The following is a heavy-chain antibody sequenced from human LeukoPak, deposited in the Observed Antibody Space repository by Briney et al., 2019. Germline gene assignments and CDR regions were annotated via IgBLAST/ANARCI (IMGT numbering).Heavy chain of an antibody. V-gene: IGHV4-61*02. J-gene: IGHJ2*01. CDR3: ARVYLGTLPSYWYFDL. Sequence: SETLSLTCTVSGGSISSGSYYWSWIRQPAGKGLEWIGRIYTSGSTNYNPSLKSRVTISVDTSKNQFSLKLSSVTAADTAVYYCARVYLGTLPSYWYFDLWGRGTLVTVSS. D-gene: IGHD7-27*01. CDR1: GGSISSGSYY. CDR2: IYTSGST.